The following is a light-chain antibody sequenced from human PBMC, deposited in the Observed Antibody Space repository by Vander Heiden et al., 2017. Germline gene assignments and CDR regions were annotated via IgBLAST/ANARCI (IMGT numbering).Light chain of an antibody. V-gene: IGLV1-47*01. CDR1: SSNIGSNY. Sequence: GQRVNISCSGSSSNIGSNYVYWYQQLPGTAPNLLIYRNNQRPSGVPDRFSGSKSGPSASLSISGLRSEDEADYYCAAWDASLSGYVFGTGTKVTVL. J-gene: IGLJ1*01. CDR3: AAWDASLSGYV. CDR2: RNN.